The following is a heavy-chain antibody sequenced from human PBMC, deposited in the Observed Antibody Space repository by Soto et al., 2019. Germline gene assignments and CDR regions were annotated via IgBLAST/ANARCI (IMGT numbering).Heavy chain of an antibody. Sequence: EVQLLDSGGGLVQPGGSLRLSCAAPGFTFSGYALTWVRQAPGKGLEWVSAISGGGDATFYADSVKGRFTISRDNSKNTLYLRMNTLRAEDTAVYYCARKVSGSTGRPDLWYFDLWGRGTLVTVSS. V-gene: IGHV3-23*01. J-gene: IGHJ2*01. CDR2: ISGGGDAT. D-gene: IGHD3-10*01. CDR3: ARKVSGSTGRPDLWYFDL. CDR1: GFTFSGYA.